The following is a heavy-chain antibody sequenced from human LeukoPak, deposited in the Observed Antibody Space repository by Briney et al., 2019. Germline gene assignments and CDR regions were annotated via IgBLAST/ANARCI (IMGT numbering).Heavy chain of an antibody. CDR3: AKVRGTYSSGYFFDY. V-gene: IGHV3-9*01. Sequence: GGSLRLPCAASGFTFDNYAMHWVRQAPGKGLEWLSIISWNSGYIGYADSVKGRFTISRDNAKKSLDLQMNSLRAEDTAFYYCAKVRGTYSSGYFFDYWGQGTLVTVSS. D-gene: IGHD6-19*01. J-gene: IGHJ4*02. CDR1: GFTFDNYA. CDR2: ISWNSGYI.